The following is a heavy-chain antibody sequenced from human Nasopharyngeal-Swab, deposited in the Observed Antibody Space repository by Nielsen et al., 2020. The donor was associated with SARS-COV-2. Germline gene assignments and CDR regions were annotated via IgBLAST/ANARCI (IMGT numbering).Heavy chain of an antibody. CDR2: INAGNGNT. D-gene: IGHD6-19*01. J-gene: IGHJ4*02. CDR1: GYTFTSYA. V-gene: IGHV1-3*01. Sequence: ASVKVSCKASGYTFTSYAMHWVRQAPGQRLEWMGWINAGNGNTKYSQKFQGRVTITRDTSASTAYMELSSLRSEDTAVYYCARGVVAVAGPDFDYWGQGTLVTVSS. CDR3: ARGVVAVAGPDFDY.